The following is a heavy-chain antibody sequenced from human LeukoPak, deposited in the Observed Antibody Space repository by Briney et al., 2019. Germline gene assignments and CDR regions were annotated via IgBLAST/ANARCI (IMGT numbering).Heavy chain of an antibody. V-gene: IGHV4-34*01. J-gene: IGHJ4*02. CDR3: ASLLRRDY. CDR2: SNHSGST. Sequence: SDTLSLTCAVDCGSFSGYYWRWIRQPTGKGLEWIVESNHSGSTNYDPSRKSRVTISVDTSKNQFSLKLSTGPAADTAVYYCASLLRRDYWGQGTLVTVSS. D-gene: IGHD3-3*01. CDR1: CGSFSGYY.